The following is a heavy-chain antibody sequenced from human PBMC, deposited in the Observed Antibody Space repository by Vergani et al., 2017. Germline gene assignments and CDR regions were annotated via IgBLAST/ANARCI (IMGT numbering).Heavy chain of an antibody. J-gene: IGHJ5*02. D-gene: IGHD2/OR15-2a*01. CDR2: VYWNDVK. CDR3: AHRRGRGTTTCSQDSWFDP. CDR1: GFSLSTTGVG. V-gene: IGHV2-5*01. Sequence: QITLKESGPTLVRPTQTLTLTCTFSGFSLSTTGVGVGWMRQTPGKALEWLAVVYWNDVKYYSPSLQNRLTITKDTSKNQVVLTMINMDPVDTATYYCAHRRGRGTTTCSQDSWFDPWGRGTLVTVSS.